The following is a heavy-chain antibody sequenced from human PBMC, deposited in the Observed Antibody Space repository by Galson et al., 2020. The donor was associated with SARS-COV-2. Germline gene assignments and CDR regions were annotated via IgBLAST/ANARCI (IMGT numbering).Heavy chain of an antibody. CDR3: TTGLTVIRFDY. CDR2: NNPNRGGT. J-gene: IGHJ4*02. D-gene: IGHD4-17*01. V-gene: IGHV1-2*02. CDR1: RYTLNRYY. Sequence: ASVKVSYKASRYTLNRYYIHWLRQAPAHGLDWMGWNNPNRGGTNYAQKFQGRVTMNRDTSITTAYMELSRLRSDDSAIYYWTTGLTVIRFDYWGQGSLVSVPS.